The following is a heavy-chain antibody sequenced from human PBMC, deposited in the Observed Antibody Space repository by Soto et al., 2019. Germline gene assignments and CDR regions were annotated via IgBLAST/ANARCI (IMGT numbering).Heavy chain of an antibody. J-gene: IGHJ3*01. V-gene: IGHV4-34*01. CDR2: INHSGNT. Sequence: QVQLQQSGAGLLKPSETLSLTCAVYGGSFSGYYWSWIRQPAGKGLEWIGEINHSGNTNYNPSLKSRVTISVDTSMNQFSLKLSSVTAADTAVYYCARGTWVRSAFDVWGQGTMVTVSS. D-gene: IGHD3-10*01. CDR1: GGSFSGYY. CDR3: ARGTWVRSAFDV.